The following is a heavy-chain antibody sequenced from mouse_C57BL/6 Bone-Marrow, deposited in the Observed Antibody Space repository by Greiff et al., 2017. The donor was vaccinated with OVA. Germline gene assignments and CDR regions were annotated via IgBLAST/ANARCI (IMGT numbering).Heavy chain of an antibody. Sequence: VQLQQPGAELVMPGASVKLSCKASGYTFTSYWMPWVKQRPGQGLEWIGEIDPSDSYTNYNQKFKGKSTLTVDKSSSTAYMQLSSLTSEDSAVYYCARSDGYYLFAYWGQGTLVTVSA. J-gene: IGHJ3*01. V-gene: IGHV1-69*01. CDR1: GYTFTSYW. D-gene: IGHD2-3*01. CDR3: ARSDGYYLFAY. CDR2: IDPSDSYT.